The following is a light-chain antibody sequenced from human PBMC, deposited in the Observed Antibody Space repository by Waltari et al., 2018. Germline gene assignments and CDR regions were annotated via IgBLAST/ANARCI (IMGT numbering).Light chain of an antibody. CDR2: DIT. V-gene: IGLV2-11*01. Sequence: QSALTQPRPVSGSPGQLVTISCTGISSDVGDYNFVSWYQHHPGKAPKLIIHDITQRPSGVPARFSGSKSGNTASLTISGLQAEDEADYYCCSYVGSHTNWVFGGGTKLTVL. J-gene: IGLJ3*02. CDR3: CSYVGSHTNWV. CDR1: SSDVGDYNF.